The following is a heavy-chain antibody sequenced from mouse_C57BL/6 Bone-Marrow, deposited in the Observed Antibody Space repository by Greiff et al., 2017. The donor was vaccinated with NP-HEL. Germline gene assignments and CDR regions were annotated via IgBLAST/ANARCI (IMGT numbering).Heavy chain of an antibody. Sequence: QVHVKQSGAELVKPGASVKISCKASGYAFSSYWMNWVKQRPGKGLEWIGQIYPGDGDTNYNGKFKGKATLTADKSSSTAYMQLSSLTSEDSAVYFCARGYGSRYWYFDVWGTGTTVTVSS. CDR2: IYPGDGDT. CDR1: GYAFSSYW. J-gene: IGHJ1*03. V-gene: IGHV1-80*01. D-gene: IGHD1-1*01. CDR3: ARGYGSRYWYFDV.